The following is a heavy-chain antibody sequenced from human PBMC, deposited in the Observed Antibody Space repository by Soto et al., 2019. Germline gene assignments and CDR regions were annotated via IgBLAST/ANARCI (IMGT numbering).Heavy chain of an antibody. CDR2: INAGNGNT. CDR1: GYTFTSYA. V-gene: IGHV1-3*01. D-gene: IGHD5-18*01. CDR3: AREGLVDTAMVLDY. J-gene: IGHJ4*02. Sequence: ASVKVSCKASGYTFTSYAMHWVRQAPGQRLEWMGWINAGNGNTKYSQKFQGRVTITRDTSASTAYMELSSLRSEDTAVYYCAREGLVDTAMVLDYWCQGTLVTVSS.